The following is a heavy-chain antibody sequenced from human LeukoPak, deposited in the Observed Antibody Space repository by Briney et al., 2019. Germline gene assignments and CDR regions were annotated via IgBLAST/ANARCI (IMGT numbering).Heavy chain of an antibody. CDR3: ARVNGPNSGYYYTLDL. CDR2: IWFDGTEK. Sequence: PGGSLRLSCAVSGLTFRNYAMHWVRQAPGGRLEWVAVIWFDGTEKYYAASVMGRFTISRDSSESTLYLQMNGLRTEDTAVYYCARVNGPNSGYYYTLDLWGQGTPVTVSS. D-gene: IGHD3-22*01. V-gene: IGHV3-33*01. J-gene: IGHJ5*02. CDR1: GLTFRNYA.